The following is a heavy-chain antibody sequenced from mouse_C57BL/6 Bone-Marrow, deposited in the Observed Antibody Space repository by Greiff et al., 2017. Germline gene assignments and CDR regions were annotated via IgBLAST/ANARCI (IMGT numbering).Heavy chain of an antibody. CDR3: ARGGKKLPWFAY. Sequence: VQLMQPGAELVRPGSSVKLSCKASGYTFTSYWMDWVKQRPGQGLEWIGNIYPSDSETHYNQKFKDKATLTVDKSSRTAYMQLRSLTSADSAVYYCARGGKKLPWFAYWGQGTLVTVSA. J-gene: IGHJ3*01. V-gene: IGHV1-61*01. D-gene: IGHD2-1*01. CDR2: IYPSDSET. CDR1: GYTFTSYW.